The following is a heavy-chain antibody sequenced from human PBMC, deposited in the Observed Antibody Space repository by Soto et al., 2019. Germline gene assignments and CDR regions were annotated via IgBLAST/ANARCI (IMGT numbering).Heavy chain of an antibody. J-gene: IGHJ6*02. V-gene: IGHV3-23*01. CDR3: AKTVPSRSHYYYYGLDV. CDR2: IDGSGGYT. CDR1: GFTFSTYA. Sequence: EVQLLESGGGLVQPGGSLRLSCAASGFTFSTYAMSWVRQAPGKGLEWVSAIDGSGGYTYYGHSVKGRFTISRDNSGNTLYLQMNSLRAEDTALYYCAKTVPSRSHYYYYGLDVWGQGTTVTVSS.